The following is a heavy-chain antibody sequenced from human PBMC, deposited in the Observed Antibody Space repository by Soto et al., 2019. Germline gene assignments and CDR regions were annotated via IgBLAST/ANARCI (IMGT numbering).Heavy chain of an antibody. Sequence: GASVKVSCKASGGTFSSYAISWVRQAPGQGLEWMGGIIPIFGTANYAQKFQGRVTITADESTSTAYMELSSLRSEDTAVYYCARFPSSGYETYYFDYWGQGTLVTVSS. CDR1: GGTFSSYA. J-gene: IGHJ4*02. CDR3: ARFPSSGYETYYFDY. D-gene: IGHD5-12*01. V-gene: IGHV1-69*13. CDR2: IIPIFGTA.